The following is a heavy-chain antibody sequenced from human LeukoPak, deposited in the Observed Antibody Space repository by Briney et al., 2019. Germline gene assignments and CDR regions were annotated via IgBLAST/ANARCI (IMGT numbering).Heavy chain of an antibody. D-gene: IGHD1/OR15-1a*01. CDR1: GYTFTNYY. Sequence: ASVKVSCKASGYTFTNYYMHWVRQAPGQGLEWMGIINPSGGYTSYAQKFQGRVTVTRDTSTSTVYMELSSLRSEDTAVCFCTRSEGGTILWVDWGQGTLVVVSS. V-gene: IGHV1-46*03. CDR3: TRSEGGTILWVD. CDR2: INPSGGYT. J-gene: IGHJ4*02.